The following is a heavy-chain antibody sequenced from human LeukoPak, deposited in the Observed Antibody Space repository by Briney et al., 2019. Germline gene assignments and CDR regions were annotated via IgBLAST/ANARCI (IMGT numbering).Heavy chain of an antibody. V-gene: IGHV4-30-4*08. CDR1: GGSISSGDYY. D-gene: IGHD1-26*01. Sequence: PSETLSLTCTVSGGSISSGDYYWSWLRQPPGKGLEWIGYIYYSGSTYYNPSLKSRVTISVDTSKNQFSLKLSSVTAADTAVYYCAREGIGAGGSGDYWGQGTLVTVSS. CDR3: AREGIGAGGSGDY. CDR2: IYYSGST. J-gene: IGHJ4*02.